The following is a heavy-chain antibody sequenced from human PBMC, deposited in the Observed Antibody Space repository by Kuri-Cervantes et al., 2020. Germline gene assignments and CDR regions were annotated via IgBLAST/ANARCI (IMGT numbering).Heavy chain of an antibody. D-gene: IGHD4-17*01. J-gene: IGHJ4*02. Sequence: GGSLRLSCAASGFTFSSYGMHWVRQAPGKGLEWVTVITYDGSNKYYADSVKGRFTISRDNTTNTLYLQMSSLRAENTAVYYCAKAQKRAYGDYVRCCYFDSWGQGTLVTVSS. CDR1: GFTFSSYG. V-gene: IGHV3-30*18. CDR3: AKAQKRAYGDYVRCCYFDS. CDR2: ITYDGSNK.